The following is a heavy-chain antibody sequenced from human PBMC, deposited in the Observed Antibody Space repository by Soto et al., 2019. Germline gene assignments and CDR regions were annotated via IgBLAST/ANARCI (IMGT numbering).Heavy chain of an antibody. CDR1: GGSISSYY. D-gene: IGHD2-2*01. J-gene: IGHJ3*02. V-gene: IGHV4-59*01. CDR3: ARDHRRGYCSSTSCSDAFDI. Sequence: SETLSLTWTVSGGSISSYYWSWIGQPPGKGLEWIGYIYYSGSTNYNPSLKSRVTISVDTSKNQFSLKLSSVTAADTAVYYCARDHRRGYCSSTSCSDAFDIWGQGTMVT. CDR2: IYYSGST.